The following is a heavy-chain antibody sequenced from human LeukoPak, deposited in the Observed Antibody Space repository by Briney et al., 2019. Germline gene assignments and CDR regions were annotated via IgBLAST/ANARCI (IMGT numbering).Heavy chain of an antibody. D-gene: IGHD3-3*01. CDR2: VSYSGST. Sequence: SETLSLTCSVAGGSMSIYYWSWIRQPPGKGLEWIGYVSYSGSTNYSPSLKSRVTISVDTSKNQFSLKLSSVTAADTAVYYCARDLGFWSGPDYWGHGTLVTVSS. CDR1: GGSMSIYY. J-gene: IGHJ4*01. V-gene: IGHV4-59*01. CDR3: ARDLGFWSGPDY.